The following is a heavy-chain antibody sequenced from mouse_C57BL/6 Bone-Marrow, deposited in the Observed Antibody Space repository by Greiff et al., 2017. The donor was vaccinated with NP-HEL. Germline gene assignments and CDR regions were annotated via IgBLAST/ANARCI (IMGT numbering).Heavy chain of an antibody. CDR1: GYTFTNYW. Sequence: QVQLQQSGAELVRPGTSVKMSCKASGYTFTNYWIGWAKQRPGHGLEWIGDIYPGGGYTNYNEKFKGKATLTADKSSSTAYMQFSSLTSEDSAIYYCARRGYDGYFHYARDYWGQGTSVTVSS. CDR2: IYPGGGYT. CDR3: ARRGYDGYFHYARDY. V-gene: IGHV1-63*01. D-gene: IGHD2-3*01. J-gene: IGHJ4*01.